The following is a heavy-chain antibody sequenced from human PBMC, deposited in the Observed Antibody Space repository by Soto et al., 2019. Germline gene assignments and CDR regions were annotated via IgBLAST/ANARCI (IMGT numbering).Heavy chain of an antibody. Sequence: ESGGGLVQPGGSLRLSCAASGFAFSNYWMSWLRQAPGKGLEWVANINQDGDEKYYVASMKGRFTVSRDNAKKSLYLHMNSLRAEDTAVYYCASAPFGVVLVSQWFDPWGQGTLVTVSS. J-gene: IGHJ5*02. D-gene: IGHD3-3*01. CDR3: ASAPFGVVLVSQWFDP. V-gene: IGHV3-7*01. CDR1: GFAFSNYW. CDR2: INQDGDEK.